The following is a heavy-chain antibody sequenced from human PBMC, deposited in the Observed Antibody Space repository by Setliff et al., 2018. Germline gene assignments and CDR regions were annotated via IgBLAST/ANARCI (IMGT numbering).Heavy chain of an antibody. V-gene: IGHV3-33*08. CDR2: IWADPNSNTK. CDR3: TRDPPGSGWSFDY. Sequence: LRLSCAVSGFNFNTHAMHWVRQAPGKGLEWVAMIWADPNSNTKYYADSVKGRFSVSRDNSRNTVFLQMTGLRAEDTALYYCTRDPPGSGWSFDYWGQGTLVT. CDR1: GFNFNTHA. D-gene: IGHD6-19*01. J-gene: IGHJ4*02.